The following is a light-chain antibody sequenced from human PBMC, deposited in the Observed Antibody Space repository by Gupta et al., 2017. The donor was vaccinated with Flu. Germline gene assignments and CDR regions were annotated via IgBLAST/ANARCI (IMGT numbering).Light chain of an antibody. J-gene: IGLJ2*01. CDR1: SSNIGGGYE. CDR3: QSYASSMSGFVV. Sequence: TISCTGSSSNIGGGYEVHWYQQLPGTAPKLLIYGNSNRPSGVPDRFSGSKSGTSASLAITGLQAEDEADYYCQSYASSMSGFVVFGGGTKLTVL. CDR2: GNS. V-gene: IGLV1-40*01.